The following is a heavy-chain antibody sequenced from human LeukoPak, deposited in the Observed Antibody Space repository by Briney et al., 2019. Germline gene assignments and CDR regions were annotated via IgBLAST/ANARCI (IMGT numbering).Heavy chain of an antibody. CDR2: ISGSGGGT. Sequence: GGSLRLSCAASGFTFSSYAMSWVRQAPGEGLEWVSAISGSGGGTYYADSVKGRFTVSRDNSKNTLYLQMNSLRAEDTAVYYCAKVRAAATYYFDYWGQGTLVTVSS. CDR3: AKVRAAATYYFDY. CDR1: GFTFSSYA. D-gene: IGHD2-2*01. V-gene: IGHV3-23*01. J-gene: IGHJ4*02.